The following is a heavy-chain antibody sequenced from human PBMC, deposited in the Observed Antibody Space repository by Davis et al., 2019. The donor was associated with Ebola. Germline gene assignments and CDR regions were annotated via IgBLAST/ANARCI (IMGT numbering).Heavy chain of an antibody. CDR2: ISSGSSTI. Sequence: GESLKISCAASGFTFSTYSMNWVRQAPGKGLEWVSYISSGSSTIYYADSVKGRFTISRDNAKNSLYLQMNSLRAEDTAVYYCARDSGSYLYYYYYGMDVWGQGTTVTVSS. D-gene: IGHD1-26*01. V-gene: IGHV3-48*04. J-gene: IGHJ6*02. CDR3: ARDSGSYLYYYYYGMDV. CDR1: GFTFSTYS.